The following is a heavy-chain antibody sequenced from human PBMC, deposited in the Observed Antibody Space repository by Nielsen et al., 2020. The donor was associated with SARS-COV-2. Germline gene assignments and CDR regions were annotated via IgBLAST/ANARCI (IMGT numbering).Heavy chain of an antibody. CDR3: ARSVTADSRYSYGLGVDY. J-gene: IGHJ4*02. D-gene: IGHD5-18*01. CDR1: GFTFSSYS. V-gene: IGHV3-21*01. Sequence: GESLKISCAASGFTFSSYSMNWVRQAPGKGLEWVSSISSGSSYIYYADSVKGRFTISRDNAKNSLYLQMNSLRAEDTAVYYCARSVTADSRYSYGLGVDYWGQGTLVTVSS. CDR2: ISSGSSYI.